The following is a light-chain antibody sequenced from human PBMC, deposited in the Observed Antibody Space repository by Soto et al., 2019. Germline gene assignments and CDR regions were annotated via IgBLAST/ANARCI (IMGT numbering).Light chain of an antibody. CDR3: QQRTSWPIT. J-gene: IGKJ5*01. CDR1: QSISDT. Sequence: ETVMTQSPATLSVSPGGRATLSCRASQSISDTLAWYQQKPGQAPRPLIHGASTRATGFPARFSGSGSGTDFTLTISSLEPEDFAVYYCQQRTSWPITFGQGTRLEIK. CDR2: GAS. V-gene: IGKV3-15*01.